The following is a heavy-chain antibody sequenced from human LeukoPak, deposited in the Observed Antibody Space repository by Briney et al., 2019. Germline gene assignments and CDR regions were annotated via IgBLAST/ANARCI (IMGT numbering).Heavy chain of an antibody. CDR1: GFTFSSYA. Sequence: GGSLRLSCAASGFTFSSYAMSWVRQAPGKGLEWVSAISGRGGSTYYADSVKGRFTISRDNSKNTLYLQMNSLRAEDTAVYYCAKGVLWFGEHLDYWGQGTLVTVSS. D-gene: IGHD3-10*01. V-gene: IGHV3-23*01. J-gene: IGHJ4*02. CDR3: AKGVLWFGEHLDY. CDR2: ISGRGGST.